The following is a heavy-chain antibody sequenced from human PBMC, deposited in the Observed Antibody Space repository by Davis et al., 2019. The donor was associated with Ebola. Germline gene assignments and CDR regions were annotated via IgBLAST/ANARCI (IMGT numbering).Heavy chain of an antibody. CDR3: AKAFSNYPDYYGMGV. CDR2: IYSGGST. V-gene: IGHV3-53*05. CDR1: GFIVSDKY. Sequence: GESLKISCAASGFIVSDKYMSWVRQAPGKGLEWVSLIYSGGSTYYADSVKGRFTISRDNSHNSLYLQMNSLRPEDAALYYCAKAFSNYPDYYGMGVWGQGTTVTVS. D-gene: IGHD4-11*01. J-gene: IGHJ6*02.